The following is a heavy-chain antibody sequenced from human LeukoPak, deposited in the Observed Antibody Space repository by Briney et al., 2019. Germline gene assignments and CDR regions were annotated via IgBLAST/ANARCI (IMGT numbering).Heavy chain of an antibody. CDR1: GFTFADYA. Sequence: PGGSLRLSCAASGFTFADYAMHWVRQAPGKGLEWVSGISWNSGSIGYADSVKGRFTISRDNAKNALYLQMNSLRAEDTALYYCAKDGVVVVPAAGAYYYYFYMDVWGKGTTVTVSS. V-gene: IGHV3-9*01. CDR2: ISWNSGSI. D-gene: IGHD2-2*01. CDR3: AKDGVVVVPAAGAYYYYFYMDV. J-gene: IGHJ6*03.